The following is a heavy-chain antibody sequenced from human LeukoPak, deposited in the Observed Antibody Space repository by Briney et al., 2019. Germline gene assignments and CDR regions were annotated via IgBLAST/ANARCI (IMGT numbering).Heavy chain of an antibody. D-gene: IGHD1-26*01. CDR3: AKVMWELVGARSCFDY. CDR1: GFTFSSYG. Sequence: GGSLRLSCAASGFTFSSYGMHWVRQAPGKGLEWVAFIRYDGSNKYYADSVKGRFTISRDNSKNTLYLQMNSLRAEDTAVYYCAKVMWELVGARSCFDYWGQGTLVTVSS. CDR2: IRYDGSNK. J-gene: IGHJ4*02. V-gene: IGHV3-30*02.